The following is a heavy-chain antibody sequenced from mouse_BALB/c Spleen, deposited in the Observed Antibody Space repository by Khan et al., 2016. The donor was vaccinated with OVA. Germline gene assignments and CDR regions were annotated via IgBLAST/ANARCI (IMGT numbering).Heavy chain of an antibody. CDR3: ARMKPYWYFDV. CDR2: INTYTGEP. V-gene: IGHV9-3-1*01. Sequence: QIQLVQSGPELKKPGETVKISCKASGYTFTNYGMNWVRQAPGKGLKWMGWINTYTGEPTYADDFKGRFAFSLETSASTAYLQINNLKNEDTATYFCARMKPYWYFDVWGAWTTVTVSS. J-gene: IGHJ1*01. CDR1: GYTFTNYG.